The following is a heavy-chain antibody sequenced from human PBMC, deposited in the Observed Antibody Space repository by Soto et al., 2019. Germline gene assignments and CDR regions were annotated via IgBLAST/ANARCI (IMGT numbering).Heavy chain of an antibody. CDR3: ARGGAMVSPRNWYYYGMDV. V-gene: IGHV3-30-3*01. CDR2: ISYDGSNR. D-gene: IGHD5-18*01. Sequence: GGSLRLSCAASGFTFSSYAMHWVRQAPGKGLEWVAVISYDGSNRYYADSVKGRFTISRDNSKNTLYLQMNSLRAEDTAVYYCARGGAMVSPRNWYYYGMDVWGQGTTVTVSS. J-gene: IGHJ6*02. CDR1: GFTFSSYA.